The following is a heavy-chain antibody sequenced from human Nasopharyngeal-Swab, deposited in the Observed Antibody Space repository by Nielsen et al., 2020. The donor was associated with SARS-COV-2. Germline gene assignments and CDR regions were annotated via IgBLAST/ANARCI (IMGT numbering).Heavy chain of an antibody. J-gene: IGHJ4*02. Sequence: GESLKISCAASGFTFSSYSMNWVRQAPGKGLEWVSSISSSSSYIYYADSVKGRFTISRDNAKSSLYLQMNSLRAEDTAVYYCARDPGIAAAGTFDYWGQGTLVTVSS. CDR2: ISSSSSYI. D-gene: IGHD6-13*01. V-gene: IGHV3-21*01. CDR1: GFTFSSYS. CDR3: ARDPGIAAAGTFDY.